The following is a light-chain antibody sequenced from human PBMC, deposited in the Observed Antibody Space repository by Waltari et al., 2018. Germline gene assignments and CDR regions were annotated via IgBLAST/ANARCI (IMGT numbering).Light chain of an antibody. CDR3: CSYAGSSWV. CDR2: EGS. CDR1: SSDVGSYNL. Sequence: QSALTQPASVSGSPGQSITISCTGTSSDVGSYNLVSWYQQHPGKAPKLMIYEGSKRPSGVSNRFSGSKSGNTASLTISGLQAEGEADYYCCSYAGSSWVFGGGTKLTVL. J-gene: IGLJ3*02. V-gene: IGLV2-23*01.